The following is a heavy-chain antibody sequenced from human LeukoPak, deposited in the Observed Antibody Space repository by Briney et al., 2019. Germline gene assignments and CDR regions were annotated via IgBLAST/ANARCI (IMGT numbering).Heavy chain of an antibody. CDR1: GFTFSSYS. D-gene: IGHD3-22*01. CDR3: ASFPYYYDSSGYYFDY. V-gene: IGHV3-21*01. CDR2: ISSSSSYI. J-gene: IGHJ4*02. Sequence: PGGSLRLSCAASGFTFSSYSMNWVRQAPGKGLEWVSSISSSSSYIYYADSVKGRFTISRDNAKNPLYLQMNSLRDEDTAVYYCASFPYYYDSSGYYFDYWGQGTLVTVSS.